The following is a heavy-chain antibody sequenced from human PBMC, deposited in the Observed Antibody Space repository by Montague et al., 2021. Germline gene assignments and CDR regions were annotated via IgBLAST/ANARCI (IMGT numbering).Heavy chain of an antibody. D-gene: IGHD7-27*01. CDR2: MRSSGSP. CDR1: GGSVNGYD. J-gene: IGHJ4*01. CDR3: GRDYWGSIDY. Sequence: SETQSLTYSVSGGSVNGYDWSWIRQPPGKGLEWIGYMRSSGSPNYNPSFKSRLAISIDRSRNQFSLELSFVTAADTAIYFCGRDYWGSIDYRGHGILVTVSS. V-gene: IGHV4-59*02.